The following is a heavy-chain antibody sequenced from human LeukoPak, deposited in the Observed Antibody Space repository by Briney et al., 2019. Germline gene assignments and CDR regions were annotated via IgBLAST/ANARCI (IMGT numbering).Heavy chain of an antibody. Sequence: GGSLRLSCIASEFTFSNYAMNWVRQAPGKGLEWVSAIGAGGSGTYYADSVKGRFTISRDNSKNTLYLQMNSLRVEDTAVYYCAKASLQYGVGASYWGQGTLVTVSS. V-gene: IGHV3-23*01. CDR3: AKASLQYGVGASY. D-gene: IGHD3-10*01. CDR2: IGAGGSGT. CDR1: EFTFSNYA. J-gene: IGHJ4*02.